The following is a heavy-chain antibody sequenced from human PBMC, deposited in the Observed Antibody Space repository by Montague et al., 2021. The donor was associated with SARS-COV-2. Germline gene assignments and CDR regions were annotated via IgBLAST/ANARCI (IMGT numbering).Heavy chain of an antibody. CDR3: VVVPLGPRGRGFDY. CDR1: GFTFDDYA. Sequence: LRLSCAASGFTFDDYAMYWVRQAPGKGLEWIGYIYYSGSTYYNXSLKSRVTISVDTSKNQFSLKLSSVTAADTAVYYCVVVPLGPRGRGFDYWGQGTLVTVSS. V-gene: IGHV4-30-4*07. J-gene: IGHJ4*02. CDR2: IYYSGST. D-gene: IGHD2-15*01.